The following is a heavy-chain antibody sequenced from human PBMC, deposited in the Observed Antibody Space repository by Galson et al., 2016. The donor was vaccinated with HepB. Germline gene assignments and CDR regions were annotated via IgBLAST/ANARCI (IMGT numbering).Heavy chain of an antibody. J-gene: IGHJ5*02. CDR1: GGSISSSY. CDR3: ASAWGGRLGWFDP. V-gene: IGHV4-59*01. Sequence: ETLSLTCTVAGGSISSSYWSWIRQPPGRGLDWIGSIFYIGATNYNPSLTSRVTISVDTSKNQFSLQLRSVTAADTAVYYCASAWGGRLGWFDPWGQGTLVTVSS. CDR2: IFYIGAT. D-gene: IGHD2-21*01.